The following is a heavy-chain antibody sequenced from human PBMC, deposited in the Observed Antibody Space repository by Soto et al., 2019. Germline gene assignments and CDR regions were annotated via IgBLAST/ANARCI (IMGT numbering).Heavy chain of an antibody. Sequence: EVQLLESGGGLVGPGGSLRLSCAASGFTFSNYAMNWVRQAPGKGLECVSVISGSGGSAYYADSVQGRFTISRDNSKNTLYMQMNSLRDEDTAIYYCVGEGSGWHSRGSFDFWGRGTMVTV. CDR1: GFTFSNYA. V-gene: IGHV3-23*01. D-gene: IGHD6-19*01. CDR2: ISGSGGSA. J-gene: IGHJ3*01. CDR3: VGEGSGWHSRGSFDF.